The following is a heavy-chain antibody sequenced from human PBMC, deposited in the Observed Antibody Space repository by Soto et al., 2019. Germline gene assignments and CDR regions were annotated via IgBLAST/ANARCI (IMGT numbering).Heavy chain of an antibody. J-gene: IGHJ4*02. CDR1: EFTFSIYS. CDR3: VRGDHSGWYDCGAFHY. V-gene: IGHV3-48*01. CDR2: VSRSSAIM. D-gene: IGHD6-19*01. Sequence: EVQLVESGGGLVQPGGSLRLSCAASEFTFSIYSMNWVRQAPGKGLEWVSYVSRSSAIMYYADSEKGRFTISRDNAKSSLYRQRNSLRGVDTAVYFCVRGDHSGWYDCGAFHYWGQGTLVTVSS.